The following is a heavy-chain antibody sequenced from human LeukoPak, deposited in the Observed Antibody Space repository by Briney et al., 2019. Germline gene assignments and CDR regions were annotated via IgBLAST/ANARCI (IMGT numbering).Heavy chain of an antibody. CDR3: ARDGDAVMVDFDY. Sequence: GASVMVSCKTSGYTFTDYYFYWLRQAPGQGLEWMAWIYPNRGATRYAQKFQGRITVTRDTSISTAYMELRTLTPDDTAVYYCARDGDAVMVDFDYWGQGTLVTVSS. CDR2: IYPNRGAT. J-gene: IGHJ4*02. CDR1: GYTFTDYY. D-gene: IGHD5-18*01. V-gene: IGHV1-2*02.